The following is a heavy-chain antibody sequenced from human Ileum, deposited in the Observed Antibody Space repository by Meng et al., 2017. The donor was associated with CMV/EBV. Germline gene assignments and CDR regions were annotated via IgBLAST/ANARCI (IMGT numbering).Heavy chain of an antibody. V-gene: IGHV1-69*10. CDR1: GVTLSSYG. D-gene: IGHD2-2*01. CDR3: ASGGISCRSTSCHRDDYYYGLDV. CDR2: VIPILRIA. J-gene: IGHJ6*02. Sequence: VKVSCKASGVTLSSYGFSWVRQAPGQGLEWMGGVIPILRIANYAQKFQGRVTINADRSTSTAYMELSSLRSEDKAVYYCASGGISCRSTSCHRDDYYYGLDVWGQGTTVTVSS.